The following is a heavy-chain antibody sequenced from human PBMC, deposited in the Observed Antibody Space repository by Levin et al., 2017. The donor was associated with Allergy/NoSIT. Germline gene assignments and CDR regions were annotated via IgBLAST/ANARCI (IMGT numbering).Heavy chain of an antibody. D-gene: IGHD6-19*01. V-gene: IGHV4-34*01. CDR2: MNQSGST. CDR3: ARGSSPWYSSGWPSLGY. J-gene: IGHJ4*02. CDR1: GGSFSEYY. Sequence: SETLSLTCAVYGGSFSEYYWSWIRQPPGKGLEWIGEMNQSGSTNYNPALKSRVTISVDTSKKQVSLKLSSVTAADTAVYYCARGSSPWYSSGWPSLGYWGQGTLVTVSS.